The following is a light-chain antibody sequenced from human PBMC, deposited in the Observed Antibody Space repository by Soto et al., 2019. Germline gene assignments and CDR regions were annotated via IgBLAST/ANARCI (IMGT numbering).Light chain of an antibody. CDR1: QDISDH. Sequence: DIQMTQSPSSLSASVGDRVTITCQARQDISDHLNWYQQKPGKAPKLLISDASSLEPGVPSRFSGSGFGTDFSFTISSLQPEDFAAYYCQQSDNLPVTFGGGTKVEIK. V-gene: IGKV1-33*01. CDR2: DAS. J-gene: IGKJ4*01. CDR3: QQSDNLPVT.